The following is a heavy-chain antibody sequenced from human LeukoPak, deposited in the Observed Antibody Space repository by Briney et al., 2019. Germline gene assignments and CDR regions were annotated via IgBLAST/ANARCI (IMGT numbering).Heavy chain of an antibody. CDR2: IKQDGTAK. V-gene: IGHV3-7*01. J-gene: IGHJ4*02. Sequence: GESLRLSCAASGFTFSRYWMSWVRQAPGKGLEWVANIKQDGTAKDYVDSVRGRFTISRDNAKSSVYLQMNSLRVEDTAVYYCGRYPPDYGDPPPYWGQGTLVTVSS. D-gene: IGHD4-17*01. CDR3: GRYPPDYGDPPPY. CDR1: GFTFSRYW.